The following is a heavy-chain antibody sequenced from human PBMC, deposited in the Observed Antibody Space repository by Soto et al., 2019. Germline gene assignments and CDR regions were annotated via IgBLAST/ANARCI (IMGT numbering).Heavy chain of an antibody. CDR1: GYTFTSYA. CDR2: INAGNGNT. J-gene: IGHJ5*02. V-gene: IGHV1-3*01. Sequence: ASVKVSCKASGYTFTSYAMHWVRQAPGQRLEWMGWINAGNGNTKYSQKFQGRVTITRDTSASTAYMELSSLRSEDTAVYYCARGPWFGQTLFDPWGQGTLVTVSS. CDR3: ARGPWFGQTLFDP. D-gene: IGHD3-10*01.